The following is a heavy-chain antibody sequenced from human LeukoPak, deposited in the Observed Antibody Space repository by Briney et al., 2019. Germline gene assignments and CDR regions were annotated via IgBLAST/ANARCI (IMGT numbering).Heavy chain of an antibody. J-gene: IGHJ4*02. CDR1: GFTFSSYW. Sequence: GVSLRLSCAASGFTFSSYWMNWVRQAPGKGLVWVSRIKSDESTTSYADSVKGRFTICRDNARNTLYLQMNSLRTEDTAVYYCARGDGGSYGGRFDYWGQGTLVTVSS. D-gene: IGHD1-26*01. CDR3: ARGDGGSYGGRFDY. V-gene: IGHV3-74*01. CDR2: IKSDESTT.